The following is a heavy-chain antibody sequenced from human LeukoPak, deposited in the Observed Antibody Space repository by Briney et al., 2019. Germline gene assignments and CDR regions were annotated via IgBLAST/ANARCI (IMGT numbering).Heavy chain of an antibody. J-gene: IGHJ5*02. CDR1: GYTFTSYY. V-gene: IGHV1-46*01. Sequence: ASVKVSCKASGYTFTSYYMHWVRQAPGQGLEWMGIINPSGGSTSYAQKFQGRVTMTRDTSISTAYMELSRLRSDDTAVYYCAGGSSSSVDPWGQGTLVTVSS. CDR2: INPSGGST. D-gene: IGHD6-6*01. CDR3: AGGSSSSVDP.